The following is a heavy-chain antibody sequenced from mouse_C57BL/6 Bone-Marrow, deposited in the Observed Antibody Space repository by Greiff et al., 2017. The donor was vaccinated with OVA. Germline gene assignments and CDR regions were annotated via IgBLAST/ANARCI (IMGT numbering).Heavy chain of an antibody. CDR2: IWPGGGT. Sequence: VKLKQSGPGLVAPSPSLSITCTVSGFSLTSYAISWVRQPPGKGLEWLGVIWPGGGTNYNSALKSRLSISKDNSKSQVFLKMNSLQTDDTARYYCARTAQATSFYAMDYWGQGTSVTVSS. D-gene: IGHD3-2*02. J-gene: IGHJ4*01. V-gene: IGHV2-9-1*01. CDR1: GFSLTSYA. CDR3: ARTAQATSFYAMDY.